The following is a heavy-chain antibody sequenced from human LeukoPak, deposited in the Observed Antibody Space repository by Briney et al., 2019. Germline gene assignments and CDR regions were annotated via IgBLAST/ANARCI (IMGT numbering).Heavy chain of an antibody. Sequence: SETLSLTCAVSGGSISSGGYYWSWIRQPPGKGLEWIGYIYYSGSTNYNPSLKSRVTISVDTSKNQFSLKLSSVTAADTAVYYCARDHQYSPDAFDIWGQGTMVTVSS. J-gene: IGHJ3*02. CDR3: ARDHQYSPDAFDI. CDR2: IYYSGST. V-gene: IGHV4-61*08. CDR1: GGSISSGGYY. D-gene: IGHD2-21*01.